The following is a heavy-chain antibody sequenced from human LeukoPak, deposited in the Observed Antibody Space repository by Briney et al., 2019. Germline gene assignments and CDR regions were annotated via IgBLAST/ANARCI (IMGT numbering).Heavy chain of an antibody. Sequence: GGSLRLSCAASGFTFSSYGMHWVRQAPGKGLEWVAVISYDGSNKYYADSVKGRFTISRDNSKNTLYLRMNSLRAEDTAVYYCAKDYWFDPWGQGTLVTVSS. CDR1: GFTFSSYG. J-gene: IGHJ5*02. V-gene: IGHV3-30*18. CDR3: AKDYWFDP. CDR2: ISYDGSNK.